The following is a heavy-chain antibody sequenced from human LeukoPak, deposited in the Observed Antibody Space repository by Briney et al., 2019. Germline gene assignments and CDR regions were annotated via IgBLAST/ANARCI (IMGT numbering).Heavy chain of an antibody. J-gene: IGHJ4*02. CDR3: ARERAIYSGSYWGLDY. D-gene: IGHD1-26*01. CDR1: GFTFSSYA. V-gene: IGHV3-30*04. Sequence: GGSLRLSCAASGFTFSSYAMHWVRQAPGKGLEWVAVISYDGSNKYYADSVKGRFTISRDNSKNTLYLQMNSLRAEDTAVYYCARERAIYSGSYWGLDYWGQGTLVTVSP. CDR2: ISYDGSNK.